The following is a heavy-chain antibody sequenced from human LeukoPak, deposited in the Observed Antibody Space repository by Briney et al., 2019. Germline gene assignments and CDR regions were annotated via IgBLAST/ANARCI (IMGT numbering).Heavy chain of an antibody. J-gene: IGHJ3*02. Sequence: GSLRLSCAASGFTFSSYGMHWVRQAPGKGLEWVAVIWYDGSNKYYADSVKGRFTISRDNSKNTLYLQMNSLRAEDTAVYYCAGHCSSTSCHGNDAFDIWGQGTMVTVSS. CDR3: AGHCSSTSCHGNDAFDI. D-gene: IGHD2-2*01. CDR1: GFTFSSYG. CDR2: IWYDGSNK. V-gene: IGHV3-33*01.